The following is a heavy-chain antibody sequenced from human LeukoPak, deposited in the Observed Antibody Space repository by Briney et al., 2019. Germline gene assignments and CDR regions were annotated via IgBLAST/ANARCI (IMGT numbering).Heavy chain of an antibody. D-gene: IGHD3-22*01. CDR1: GYTFTSYY. Sequence: ASVKVSCKASGYTFTSYYMHWVRQAPGQGLEWMGIINPSGGSTSYAQRFQGRVTITADESTRTAYMELSSLRSEDTAIYYCAREWDFDSSGFYYYYWGQGTLVTVSS. V-gene: IGHV1-46*01. CDR3: AREWDFDSSGFYYYY. J-gene: IGHJ4*02. CDR2: INPSGGST.